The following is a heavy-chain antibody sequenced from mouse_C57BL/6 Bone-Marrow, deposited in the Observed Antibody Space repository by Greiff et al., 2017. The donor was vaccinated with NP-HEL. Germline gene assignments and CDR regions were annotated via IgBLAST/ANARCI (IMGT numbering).Heavy chain of an antibody. CDR3: ASYGGWDFDG. Sequence: QVQLQQSGAELVRPGASVKLSCKASGYTFTSYGISWVKQRTGQGLEWIGEIYPGSGNTYYNEKFKGKATLTADKSSSTAYMELRSLTSEDSAVYVCASYGGWDFDGWGTGTTVTVSA. J-gene: IGHJ1*03. V-gene: IGHV1-81*01. CDR1: GYTFTSYG. D-gene: IGHD1-1*01. CDR2: IYPGSGNT.